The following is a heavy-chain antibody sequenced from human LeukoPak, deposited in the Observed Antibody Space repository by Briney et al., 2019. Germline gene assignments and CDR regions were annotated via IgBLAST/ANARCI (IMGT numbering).Heavy chain of an antibody. J-gene: IGHJ3*02. D-gene: IGHD3-22*01. CDR2: IYYSGST. CDR3: ARHNALYYYDSSGYYRGAFDI. CDR1: GGSISSSSCY. Sequence: SETLSLTCTVSGGSISSSSCYWGWIRQPPGKGLEWIGSIYYSGSTYYNPSLKSRVTISVDTSKNQFSLKLSSVTAADTAVYYCARHNALYYYDSSGYYRGAFDIWGQGTMVTVSS. V-gene: IGHV4-39*01.